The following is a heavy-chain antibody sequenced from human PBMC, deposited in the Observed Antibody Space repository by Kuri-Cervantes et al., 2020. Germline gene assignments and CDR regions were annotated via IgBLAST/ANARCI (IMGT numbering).Heavy chain of an antibody. CDR3: ARRGIVATIKDAFDI. Sequence: KVSCKASGYTFTSYWIGWVRQMPGKGLEWMGIIYPGDSDTRYSPSFQGQVTISADKSISTAYLQWSSLKASDTAMYYCARRGIVATIKDAFDIWGQGTMVTVSS. CDR2: IYPGDSDT. J-gene: IGHJ3*02. D-gene: IGHD5-12*01. CDR1: GYTFTSYW. V-gene: IGHV5-51*01.